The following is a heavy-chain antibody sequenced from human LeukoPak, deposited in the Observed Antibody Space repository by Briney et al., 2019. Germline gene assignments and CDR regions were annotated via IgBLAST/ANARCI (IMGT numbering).Heavy chain of an antibody. V-gene: IGHV1-18*01. J-gene: IGHJ4*02. CDR1: GYTFTNYG. Sequence: GASVKVSCKASGYTFTNYGISWVRQAPGQGLEWMGWISAYNGNTNYAQKLQGRVTMTTDTSTSTAYTELRSLRSDDTAVYYCARDGGYSYGYSSWCDYWGQGTLVTVSS. CDR3: ARDGGYSYGYSSWCDY. CDR2: ISAYNGNT. D-gene: IGHD5-18*01.